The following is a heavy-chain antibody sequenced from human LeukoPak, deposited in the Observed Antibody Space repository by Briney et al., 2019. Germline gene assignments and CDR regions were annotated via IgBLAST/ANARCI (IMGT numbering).Heavy chain of an antibody. CDR3: AKDRRMQXLVGVGF. CDR2: ISYDGSNK. J-gene: IGHJ4*02. CDR1: GFTFSSYG. V-gene: IGHV3-30*02. Sequence: GGSLRLPCAASGFTFSSYGMHWVRQAPGKGLEWVAFISYDGSNKYYSDSVKGRFTISRDNSKNTLYLQMNSLRADDTAVYYCAKDRRMQXLVGVGFCGQGTLVTVSS. D-gene: IGHD6-13*01.